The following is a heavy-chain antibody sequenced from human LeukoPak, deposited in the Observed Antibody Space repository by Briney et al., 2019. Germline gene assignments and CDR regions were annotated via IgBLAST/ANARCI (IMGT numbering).Heavy chain of an antibody. J-gene: IGHJ4*02. CDR2: INPNSGGT. D-gene: IGHD5-12*01. Sequence: ASVKVSCKASGYTFTGYYMHWVRQAPGQGLEWMGRINPNSGGTNYAQKFQGRVTMTRDTSISTAYMELSRLRSDDTAVYYCVTLYSGYDYDYWGQGTLVTVSS. CDR3: VTLYSGYDYDY. CDR1: GYTFTGYY. V-gene: IGHV1-2*06.